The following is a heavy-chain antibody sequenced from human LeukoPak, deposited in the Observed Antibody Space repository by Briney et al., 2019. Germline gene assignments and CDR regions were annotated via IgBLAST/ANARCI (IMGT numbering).Heavy chain of an antibody. CDR2: INPNSGGT. CDR1: GYTFTGYY. CDR3: ARASFCSGGSCYSGPDWRDTSPDY. V-gene: IGHV1-2*02. Sequence: ASVKVSCKASGYTFTGYYMHWVRQAPGQGLEWMGWINPNSGGTNYAQKFQGRVTMTRDTSISTAYMELSRLRSDDTAVYYCARASFCSGGSCYSGPDWRDTSPDYWGQGTLVTVSS. J-gene: IGHJ4*02. D-gene: IGHD2-15*01.